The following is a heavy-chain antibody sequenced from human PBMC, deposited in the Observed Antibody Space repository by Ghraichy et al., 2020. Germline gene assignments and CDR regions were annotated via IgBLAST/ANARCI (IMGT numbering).Heavy chain of an antibody. Sequence: ASVKVSCKASGYTFTGYYMHWVRQAPGQGLEWMGWINPNSGGTNYAQKFQGRVTMTRDTSISTAYMELSRLRSDDTAVYYCARDHPREYMTFDYWGQGTLVTVSS. CDR3: ARDHPREYMTFDY. J-gene: IGHJ4*02. V-gene: IGHV1-2*02. CDR1: GYTFTGYY. CDR2: INPNSGGT. D-gene: IGHD2/OR15-2a*01.